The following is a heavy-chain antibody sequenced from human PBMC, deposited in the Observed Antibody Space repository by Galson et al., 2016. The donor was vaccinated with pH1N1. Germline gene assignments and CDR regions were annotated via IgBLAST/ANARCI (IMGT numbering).Heavy chain of an antibody. CDR3: ARDSEYSGDEGFH. V-gene: IGHV3-30*04. CDR2: ILYDGTNE. J-gene: IGHJ4*02. D-gene: IGHD5-12*01. CDR1: GFTFTSYA. Sequence: SLRLSCAASGFTFTSYAMHWVRQAPGKGLEWVAVILYDGTNEYYADAVKGRFTIYRDKTQSTVYLQMNSLRTEDTAVYYCARDSEYSGDEGFHWAQGTLVIVSS.